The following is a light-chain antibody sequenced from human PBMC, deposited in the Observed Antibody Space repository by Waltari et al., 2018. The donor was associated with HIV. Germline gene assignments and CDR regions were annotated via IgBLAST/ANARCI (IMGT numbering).Light chain of an antibody. CDR1: PSALDAVTY. CDR3: SSYTSKNFLT. J-gene: IGLJ2*01. CDR2: EVA. Sequence: QSALTQPASVSASPGQSITISCTGPPSALDAVTYVPWYQQHAGDAPKLIFFEVAYRPAGVSDRFSASKSGNSASLTISDLQAEDEADYFCSSYTSKNFLTFGGGTKLTVL. V-gene: IGLV2-14*01.